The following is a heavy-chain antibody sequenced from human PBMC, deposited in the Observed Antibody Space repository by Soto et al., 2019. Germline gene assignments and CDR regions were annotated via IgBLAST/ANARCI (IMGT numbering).Heavy chain of an antibody. CDR2: IYYSGST. J-gene: IGHJ5*02. D-gene: IGHD2-21*02. CDR1: GGAISSYY. CDR3: ARDLCGGDCYYALGWFDP. V-gene: IGHV4-59*01. Sequence: SDTLSVTCTVSGGAISSYYWSWIRQPPGKGLEWIGYIYYSGSTNYNPSLKSRVTISVDTSKNQFSLKLSSVTAADTAVYYCARDLCGGDCYYALGWFDPWGQGTLVTVSS.